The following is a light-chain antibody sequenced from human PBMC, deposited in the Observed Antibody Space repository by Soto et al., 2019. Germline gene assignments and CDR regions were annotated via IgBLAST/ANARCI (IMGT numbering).Light chain of an antibody. Sequence: IVFTQSPGTLSSFPGDRVTLSCRASQYINTRLAWYQHRPGQAPRLLIYQTSLRAAGIPARFSASGSGTEFTLTISRLEPEDFAVYYCQQYGSLPRTFGQGTKVDIK. CDR3: QQYGSLPRT. J-gene: IGKJ1*01. V-gene: IGKV3-20*01. CDR1: QYINTR. CDR2: QTS.